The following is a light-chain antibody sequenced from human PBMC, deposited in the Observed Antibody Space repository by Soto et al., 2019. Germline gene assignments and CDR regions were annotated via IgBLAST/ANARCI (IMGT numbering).Light chain of an antibody. CDR3: NSYATGTTP. CDR1: SSDIGAYNY. Sequence: QSALTQPASVSGSPGQSITISCTGTSSDIGAYNYVSWYQQHPGKAPKLLIYDVSYRPSGVSDRFSGSKSGNTASLTISGLLAEDEADYYCNSYATGTTPLGGGTKLTVL. V-gene: IGLV2-14*01. J-gene: IGLJ2*01. CDR2: DVS.